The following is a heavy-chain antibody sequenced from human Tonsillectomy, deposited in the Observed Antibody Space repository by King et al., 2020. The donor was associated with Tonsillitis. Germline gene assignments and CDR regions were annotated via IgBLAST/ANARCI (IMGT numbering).Heavy chain of an antibody. D-gene: IGHD6-19*01. V-gene: IGHV3-21*01. CDR3: ASGDGSGWYGGAFDI. Sequence: VQLVESGGGLVKPGGSLRLSCAASGFTFSSYSMNWVRQAPGKGLEWVSSISSSSSYIYYADSVKGRFTISRDNAKNSLYLQMNSLRAEDTAVYYCASGDGSGWYGGAFDIWGQGTMVPVSS. J-gene: IGHJ3*02. CDR2: ISSSSSYI. CDR1: GFTFSSYS.